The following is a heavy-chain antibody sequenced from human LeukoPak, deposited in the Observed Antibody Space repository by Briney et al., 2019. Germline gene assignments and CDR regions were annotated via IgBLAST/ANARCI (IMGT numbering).Heavy chain of an antibody. V-gene: IGHV3-23*01. CDR1: GFTFRMSG. CDR3: AKWGSGSYYKGSFDY. J-gene: IGHJ4*02. D-gene: IGHD3-10*01. Sequence: GTSLRLSCATSGFTFRMSGVHWVRQAPGKGLEWVSTISGSGENTYYADSVKGRFTISRDNSKNTLYLQMYSLRVEDTAVYYCAKWGSGSYYKGSFDYWGQGTLVTVSS. CDR2: ISGSGENT.